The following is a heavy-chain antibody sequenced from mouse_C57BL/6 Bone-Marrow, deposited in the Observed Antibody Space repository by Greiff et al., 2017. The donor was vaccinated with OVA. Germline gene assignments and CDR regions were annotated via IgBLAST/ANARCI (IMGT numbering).Heavy chain of an antibody. V-gene: IGHV14-4*01. J-gene: IGHJ4*01. CDR1: GFNIKDDY. CDR2: IDPENGDT. Sequence: EVQLQESGAELVRPGASVKLSCTASGFNIKDDYMHWVKQRPEQGLEWIGWIDPENGDTEYASKFQGKATLTADTSSNTAYLQLSSLTSEDTAFYYCTTSLYYYGSSGLYAMDYWGQGTSVTVSS. CDR3: TTSLYYYGSSGLYAMDY. D-gene: IGHD1-1*01.